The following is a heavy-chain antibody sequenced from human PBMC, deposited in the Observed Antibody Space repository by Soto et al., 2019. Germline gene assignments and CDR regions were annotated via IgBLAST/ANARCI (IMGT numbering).Heavy chain of an antibody. CDR3: VKARFFRGAVVTILDS. CDR2: ISNNGDTA. V-gene: IGHV3-23*01. CDR1: GFTFSSYA. J-gene: IGHJ4*02. D-gene: IGHD2-21*01. Sequence: EVQLLESGGGLVQPGGSLTLSCATSGFTFSSYAMVWVRQAAEKCLEWVASISNNGDTAYYADSVKGRFTISRGNSANTLCLQMDVLREDDTALCFCVKARFFRGAVVTILDSWGQGTQVTVSS.